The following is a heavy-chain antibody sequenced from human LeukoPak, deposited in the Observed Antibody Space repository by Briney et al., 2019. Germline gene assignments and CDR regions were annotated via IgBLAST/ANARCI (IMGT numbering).Heavy chain of an antibody. V-gene: IGHV3-23*01. CDR3: AKEGYGSAPLYYFDY. J-gene: IGHJ4*02. Sequence: GGSLRLSCVASGFTYANYAMNWVRQAPGKRLEWVASITGTGGRGGIYYADSVKGRFTISRDNSKNTLYLQMNSLRAEDTAVYYCAKEGYGSAPLYYFDYWGQGTLVTVSS. CDR2: ITGTGGRGGI. CDR1: GFTYANYA. D-gene: IGHD3-10*01.